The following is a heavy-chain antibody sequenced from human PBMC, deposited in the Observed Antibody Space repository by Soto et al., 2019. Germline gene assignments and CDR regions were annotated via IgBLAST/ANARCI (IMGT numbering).Heavy chain of an antibody. V-gene: IGHV1-69*13. CDR3: ARVPDPTYYYDSSGYPY. CDR2: IIPIFGTA. J-gene: IGHJ4*02. Sequence: SVKVSCKASGGTFSSYAISWVRQAPGQGLEWMGGIIPIFGTANYAQKFQGRVTITADESTSTAYMEPSSLRSEDTAVYYCARVPDPTYYYDSSGYPYWGQGTLVTVSS. CDR1: GGTFSSYA. D-gene: IGHD3-22*01.